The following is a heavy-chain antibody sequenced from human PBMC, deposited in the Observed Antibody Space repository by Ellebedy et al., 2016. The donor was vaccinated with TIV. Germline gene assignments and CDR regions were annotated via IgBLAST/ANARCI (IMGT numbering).Heavy chain of an antibody. CDR1: GFMFSSYW. D-gene: IGHD3-10*01. CDR2: IKQDGSET. V-gene: IGHV3-7*03. Sequence: GGSLRLSCAASGFMFSSYWMSWVRQAPGKGLEWVANIKQDGSETKYVDSVKGRFPISRDNAKNSLYLQMNSLRAEDTAVYYCVRTQSPYGLGSSWGQGSLVTVSS. CDR3: VRTQSPYGLGSS. J-gene: IGHJ4*02.